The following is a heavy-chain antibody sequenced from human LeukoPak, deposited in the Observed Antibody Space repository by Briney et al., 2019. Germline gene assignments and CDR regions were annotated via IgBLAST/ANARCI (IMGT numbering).Heavy chain of an antibody. V-gene: IGHV3-30*18. D-gene: IGHD6-13*01. J-gene: IGHJ4*02. Sequence: PGRSLRLSCAASGFTFSSYGMHWVRQAPGKGLEWVALISYDGINKYYGDSVKGRFTISRDNSKKTLYLQMNSLRAEDSAVYYCAKTGSSWSTFDYWGQGTLVTVSS. CDR3: AKTGSSWSTFDY. CDR1: GFTFSSYG. CDR2: ISYDGINK.